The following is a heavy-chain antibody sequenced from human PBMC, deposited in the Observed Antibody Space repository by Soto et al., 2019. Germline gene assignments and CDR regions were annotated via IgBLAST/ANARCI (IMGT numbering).Heavy chain of an antibody. Sequence: SETLSLTCTASGGTISRSTYYWGWIRKPPGQGLEWIGGIYYSGFTYYSPSLKSRVTTSADTSKNQLSLKLNSVTAADTAVYYCARHVGGYCSEGSCYPGWFDPRGQGTLVTVSS. D-gene: IGHD2-15*01. CDR3: ARHVGGYCSEGSCYPGWFDP. V-gene: IGHV4-39*01. J-gene: IGHJ5*02. CDR1: GGTISRSTYY. CDR2: IYYSGFT.